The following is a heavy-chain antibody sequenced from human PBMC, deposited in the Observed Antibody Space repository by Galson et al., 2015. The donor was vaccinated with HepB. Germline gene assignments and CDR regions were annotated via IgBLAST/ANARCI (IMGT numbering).Heavy chain of an antibody. CDR1: GFTFSSYG. CDR3: AKTDLNGGYSGYDRYYYYGMDV. CDR2: IWYDGSNK. J-gene: IGHJ6*02. D-gene: IGHD5-12*01. V-gene: IGHV3-33*06. Sequence: SLRLSCAASGFTFSSYGMHWVRQAPGKGLEWVAVIWYDGSNKYYADSVKGRFTISRDNSKNTLYLQMNSLRAEDTAVYYCAKTDLNGGYSGYDRYYYYGMDVWGQGTTVTVSS.